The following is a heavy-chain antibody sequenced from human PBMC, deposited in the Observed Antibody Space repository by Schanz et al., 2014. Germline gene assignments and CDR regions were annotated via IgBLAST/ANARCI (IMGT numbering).Heavy chain of an antibody. J-gene: IGHJ4*02. CDR2: FDAHDGRA. V-gene: IGHV3-23*01. CDR1: GFSFGNYG. D-gene: IGHD6-13*01. CDR3: VSQTGSPNY. Sequence: EVHLLDSGGGLVQPGGSLRLSCEASGFSFGNYGMSWVRQAPGKGLEWVSGFDAHDGRAYYADSAKGRFTISRDNSKSTLYVEMNSLRVEDTAVYFCVSQTGSPNYWGQGTLVTVSS.